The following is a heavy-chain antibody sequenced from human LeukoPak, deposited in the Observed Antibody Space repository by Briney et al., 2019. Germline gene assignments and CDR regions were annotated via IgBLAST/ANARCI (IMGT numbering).Heavy chain of an antibody. J-gene: IGHJ3*02. CDR1: GFTFTSSA. CDR2: IVVGSGNT. Sequence: SVKVSCKASGFTFTSSAMQWVRQARGQRLEWIGWIVVGSGNTNYAQKFQERVTITRDMSTSTAYMELSSLRSEDAAVYYCAAASYQSDHTFDIWGQGTMVTVSS. D-gene: IGHD2-2*01. V-gene: IGHV1-58*02. CDR3: AAASYQSDHTFDI.